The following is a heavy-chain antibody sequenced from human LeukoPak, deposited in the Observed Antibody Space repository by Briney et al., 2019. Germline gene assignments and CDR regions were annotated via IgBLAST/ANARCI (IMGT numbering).Heavy chain of an antibody. D-gene: IGHD3-22*01. CDR1: GFKFDDYG. CDR2: INWNGAWT. CDR3: AGYYYDSSRGFDL. J-gene: IGHJ5*02. V-gene: IGHV3-20*04. Sequence: GGSLRLSCAASGFKFDDYGMSWVRQAPGKGLEWVCDINWNGAWTGYADSVKGRFTISRDNAKNSLYLQMNSLRAEDTALCYCAGYYYDSSRGFDLWGQGTLVTVSA.